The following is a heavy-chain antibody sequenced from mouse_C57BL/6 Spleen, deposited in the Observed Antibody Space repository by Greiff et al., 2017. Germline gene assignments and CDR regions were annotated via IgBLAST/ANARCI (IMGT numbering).Heavy chain of an antibody. CDR2: IDPSDSYT. J-gene: IGHJ4*01. CDR1: GYTFTSYW. V-gene: IGHV1-69*01. D-gene: IGHD2-3*01. CDR3: ARSSDGYYERDY. Sequence: QVQLKQPGAELVMPGASVKLSCKASGYTFTSYWMHWVKQRPGQGLEWIGEIDPSDSYTNYNQKFKGKSTLTVDKSSSTAYMQLSSLTSEDSAVYYCARSSDGYYERDYWGQGTSVTVSS.